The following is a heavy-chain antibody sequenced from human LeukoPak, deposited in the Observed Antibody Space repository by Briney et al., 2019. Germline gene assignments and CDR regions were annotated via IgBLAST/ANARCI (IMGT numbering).Heavy chain of an antibody. CDR3: ARGGSIAAAVAKYYGMDV. D-gene: IGHD6-25*01. J-gene: IGHJ6*02. CDR1: GGSISSYY. V-gene: IGHV4-59*01. CDR2: IYYSGST. Sequence: SETLSLTCTVSGGSISSYYWSWIRQPPGKGLEWIGYIYYSGSTNYNPSLKSRVTISVDTSKNQFSLKLSSVTAADTAVDYCARGGSIAAAVAKYYGMDVWGQGTTVTVSS.